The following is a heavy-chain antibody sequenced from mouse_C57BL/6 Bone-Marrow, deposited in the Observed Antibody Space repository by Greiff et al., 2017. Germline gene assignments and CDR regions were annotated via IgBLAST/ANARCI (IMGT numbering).Heavy chain of an antibody. V-gene: IGHV1-69*01. D-gene: IGHD3-2*02. Sequence: VQLQQPGAELVMPGASVKMSCKASGYTFTSYWMHWVKQRPGQGLEWIGEIDPSDSYTNYNQKFKGKSTLTVDTSSSTAYMQLSSLTSEDSAVYYCARTAQVDFDYWGQGTTLTVSS. CDR3: ARTAQVDFDY. CDR1: GYTFTSYW. J-gene: IGHJ2*01. CDR2: IDPSDSYT.